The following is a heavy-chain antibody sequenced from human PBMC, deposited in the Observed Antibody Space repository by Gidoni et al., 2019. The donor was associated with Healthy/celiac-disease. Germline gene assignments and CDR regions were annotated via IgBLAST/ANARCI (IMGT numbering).Heavy chain of an antibody. V-gene: IGHV3-15*01. J-gene: IGHJ4*02. Sequence: EVQLVDLGGGLVKPGGSLRLSCVASGFTFRTAWLSWVRQAPGKGLEWVGRIKSKTDGGKTDYAAPVKGRFTISRDDSKNTLYLQMNSLKTEDTAVYYCTTDPPPLEPSRYYFDYWGQGTLVTVSS. CDR1: GFTFRTAW. CDR2: IKSKTDGGKT. CDR3: TTDPPPLEPSRYYFDY.